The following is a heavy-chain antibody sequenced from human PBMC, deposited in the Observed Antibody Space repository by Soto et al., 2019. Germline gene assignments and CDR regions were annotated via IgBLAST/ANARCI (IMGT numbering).Heavy chain of an antibody. CDR2: IRSKAYGGTT. CDR3: TWMGYNNYGMDV. CDR1: GFTFGDYA. J-gene: IGHJ6*02. V-gene: IGHV3-49*04. D-gene: IGHD1-26*01. Sequence: EVQLVESGGGLVQPGRSLRLSCTASGFTFGDYAMSWVRQAPGKGLEWVGFIRSKAYGGTTEYAASVKGRFTISRDDSKSIAYLQMNSLKTEDTAVYYCTWMGYNNYGMDVWGQGTTVTVSS.